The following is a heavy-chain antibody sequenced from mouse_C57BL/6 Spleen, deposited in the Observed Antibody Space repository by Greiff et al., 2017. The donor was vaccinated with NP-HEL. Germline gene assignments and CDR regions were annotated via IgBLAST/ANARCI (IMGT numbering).Heavy chain of an antibody. Sequence: QVQLQQPGTELVKPGASVKPSCKASGYTFTSYWMHWVKQRPGQGLEWIGNINPSNGGTNYNEKFKSKATLTVDKSSSTAYMQLSSLTSEDSAVYYCARLRGYYGSSDAMDYWGQGTSVTVSS. J-gene: IGHJ4*01. CDR1: GYTFTSYW. CDR3: ARLRGYYGSSDAMDY. V-gene: IGHV1-53*01. D-gene: IGHD1-1*01. CDR2: INPSNGGT.